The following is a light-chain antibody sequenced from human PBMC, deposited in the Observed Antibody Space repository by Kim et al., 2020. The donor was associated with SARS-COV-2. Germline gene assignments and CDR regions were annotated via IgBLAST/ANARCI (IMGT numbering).Light chain of an antibody. CDR3: QQYVGTSPT. CDR2: AAS. J-gene: IGKJ1*01. V-gene: IGKV3-20*01. CDR1: QSVTSNS. Sequence: ETVLTQSPGTLSLSPGERATLSCRASQSVTSNSLAWYQQKPGQAPRLLIYAASSRATGVPARFSGSGSGTDFTLTISRLEPDDFAVYFCQQYVGTSPTFGRGTKVDIK.